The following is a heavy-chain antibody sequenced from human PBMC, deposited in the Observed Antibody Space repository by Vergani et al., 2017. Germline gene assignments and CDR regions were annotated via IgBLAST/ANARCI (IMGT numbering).Heavy chain of an antibody. D-gene: IGHD6-6*01. CDR2: ISWNSNSI. V-gene: IGHV3-9*02. CDR3: AKDLGTSSWGGWFDP. Sequence: EVQLEESGGGLVLPGRSLRLSCVASGFTSAGYAMHWVRQAPGKGLEWVSGISWNSNSIGYADSVKGRFTISRDNAKNSLYLQINSLRAEDTALYYCAKDLGTSSWGGWFDPWGQGTLVTVSS. J-gene: IGHJ5*02. CDR1: GFTSAGYA.